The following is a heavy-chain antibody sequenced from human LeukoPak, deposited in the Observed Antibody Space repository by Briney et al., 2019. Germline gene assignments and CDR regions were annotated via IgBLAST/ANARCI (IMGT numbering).Heavy chain of an antibody. D-gene: IGHD3-22*01. J-gene: IGHJ3*02. CDR3: ARDRNYYDSSGYDAFDI. CDR1: GGTFSSYA. Sequence: ASVKVPCKASGGTFSSYAISWVRQAPGQGLEWMGGIIPIFGTANYAQKFQGRVTITADESTSTAYMELSSLRSEDTAVYYCARDRNYYDSSGYDAFDIWGQGTMVTVSS. V-gene: IGHV1-69*13. CDR2: IIPIFGTA.